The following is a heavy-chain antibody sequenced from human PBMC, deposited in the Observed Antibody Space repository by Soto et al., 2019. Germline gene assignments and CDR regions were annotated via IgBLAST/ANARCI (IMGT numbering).Heavy chain of an antibody. Sequence: QVQLVQSGAEVKKPGSSVKVSCKASGGTFSSYTISWVRQAPGQGLEWMGRIIPILGIANYAQQFQGRVTITADKSTSTAYMELSSLRSEDTAVYYCARADGYSYAANYYYGMDVWGQGTTVTVSS. J-gene: IGHJ6*02. CDR2: IIPILGIA. D-gene: IGHD5-18*01. V-gene: IGHV1-69*02. CDR3: ARADGYSYAANYYYGMDV. CDR1: GGTFSSYT.